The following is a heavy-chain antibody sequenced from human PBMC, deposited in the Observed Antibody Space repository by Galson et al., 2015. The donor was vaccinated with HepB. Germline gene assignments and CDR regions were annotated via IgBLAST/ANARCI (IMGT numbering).Heavy chain of an antibody. J-gene: IGHJ3*02. CDR1: GYSFTSYW. CDR3: ARQVVGGYCSGGSCYWNAFDI. D-gene: IGHD2-15*01. V-gene: IGHV5-51*01. CDR2: IYPGDSDT. Sequence: QSGAEVKKPGESLKISCKGSGYSFTSYWIGWVRQMPGKGLEWMGIIYPGDSDTRYSPSFQGQVTISADKSISTAYLQWSSLKASDTAMYYCARQVVGGYCSGGSCYWNAFDIWGQGTMVTVSS.